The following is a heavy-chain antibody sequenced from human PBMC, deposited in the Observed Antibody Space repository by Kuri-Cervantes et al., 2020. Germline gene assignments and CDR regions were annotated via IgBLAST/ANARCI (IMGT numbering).Heavy chain of an antibody. J-gene: IGHJ5*02. D-gene: IGHD2-15*01. CDR2: IYTSGST. V-gene: IGHV4-4*07. CDR1: GGSISSYY. Sequence: ESLKISCTVSGGSISSYYWSWIRQPPGKGLEWIGRIYTSGSTNYNPSLKSRVTISVDKSKNQFSLKLSSVTAADTAVYYCAREDYCSGGSCYSRVDWFDPWGQGTLVTVSS. CDR3: AREDYCSGGSCYSRVDWFDP.